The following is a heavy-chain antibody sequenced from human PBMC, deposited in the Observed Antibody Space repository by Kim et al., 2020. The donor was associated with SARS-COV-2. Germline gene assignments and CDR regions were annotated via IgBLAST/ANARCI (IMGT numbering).Heavy chain of an antibody. J-gene: IGHJ4*02. V-gene: IGHV3-53*01. CDR3: AKGTYGSGSLDY. Sequence: GGSLRLSCAASGFTVSSNYMSWVRQAPGKGLEWVSVIYSGDNTYYADSVKGRFTISRDNSKNTLYLQMNSLRAEDTAVYYCAKGTYGSGSLDYWGQGTLVTVSS. CDR1: GFTVSSNY. CDR2: IYSGDNT. D-gene: IGHD3-10*01.